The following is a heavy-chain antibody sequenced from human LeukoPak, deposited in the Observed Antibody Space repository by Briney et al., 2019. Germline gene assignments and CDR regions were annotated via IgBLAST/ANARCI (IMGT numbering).Heavy chain of an antibody. CDR3: AREDSSTDAFDI. CDR1: GFTFSSNY. CDR2: IYSGGTT. J-gene: IGHJ3*02. V-gene: IGHV3-53*01. Sequence: GGSLRLSCAASGFTFSSNYMSWVRQAPGKGLEWVSVIYSGGTTYYADSVKGRFTISRDSSKNTLYLQMNNLRAEDTAVYYCAREDSSTDAFDIWGQGTMVTGSS. D-gene: IGHD5-18*01.